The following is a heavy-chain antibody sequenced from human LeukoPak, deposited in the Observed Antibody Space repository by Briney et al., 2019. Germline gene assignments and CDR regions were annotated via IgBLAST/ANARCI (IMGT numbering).Heavy chain of an antibody. J-gene: IGHJ4*02. V-gene: IGHV4-59*01. CDR3: ARGHSSGYYIFDY. CDR2: IYYSGST. Sequence: SETLSLTCTVSGGSISSYYWSWIRQPPGKGLEWIGYIYYSGSTNYNPSLQSRVTISVDTSKNQFSLKLSSVTAADTAVYHCARGHSSGYYIFDYWGQGTLVTVSS. D-gene: IGHD3-22*01. CDR1: GGSISSYY.